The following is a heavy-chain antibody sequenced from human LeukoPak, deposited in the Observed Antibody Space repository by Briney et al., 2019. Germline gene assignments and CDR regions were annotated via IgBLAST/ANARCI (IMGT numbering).Heavy chain of an antibody. V-gene: IGHV4-59*08. CDR1: GGSISSYY. J-gene: IGHJ4*02. D-gene: IGHD6-6*01. Sequence: SETLSLTCTVSGGSISSYYWSWIRQPPGKGLEWIGYIYYSGSTNYNPSLKSRVTISVDTSKNQFSLKLSSVTAADTAVYYCARLGDGSSSLLDYWGQGTLVTVSS. CDR2: IYYSGST. CDR3: ARLGDGSSSLLDY.